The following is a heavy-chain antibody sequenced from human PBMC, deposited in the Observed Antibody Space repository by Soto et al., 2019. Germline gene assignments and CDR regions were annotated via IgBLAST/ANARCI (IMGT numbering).Heavy chain of an antibody. CDR2: IYWDDDK. CDR3: VHRRRRTGSWSTGDFDY. J-gene: IGHJ4*02. Sequence: QITLRESGPPVLKSTEPLTLTCTFSGVSLTTNGVGVGWIRQSPGRAPEGLAIIYWDDDKRYSPSLQNRLTITKDAPKKQVVLRLTYMDPVDTATYFCVHRRRRTGSWSTGDFDYWGQGTPVTVFS. V-gene: IGHV2-5*02. CDR1: GVSLTTNGVG. D-gene: IGHD6-13*01.